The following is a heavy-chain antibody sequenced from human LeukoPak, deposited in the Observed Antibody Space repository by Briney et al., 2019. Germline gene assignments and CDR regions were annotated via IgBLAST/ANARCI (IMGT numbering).Heavy chain of an antibody. CDR1: GFTFSSYG. V-gene: IGHV3-33*01. Sequence: GGSLRLSCAASGFTFSSYGMHWVRQAPGKGLEWVAVIWYDGSKKYFPDSVKGRFTISRDTSKNTLYLQMNSLRTEDTAVYYCARAFGDNVSSAPLIDYWGQGTLVTVSS. CDR2: IWYDGSKK. J-gene: IGHJ4*02. CDR3: ARAFGDNVSSAPLIDY. D-gene: IGHD2-21*02.